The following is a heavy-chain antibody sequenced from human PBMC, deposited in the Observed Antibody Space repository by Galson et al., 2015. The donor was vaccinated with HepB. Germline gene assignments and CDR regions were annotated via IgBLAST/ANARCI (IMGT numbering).Heavy chain of an antibody. CDR1: GYSFTSYW. V-gene: IGHV5-10-1*01. J-gene: IGHJ6*02. Sequence: QSGAEVKKPGESLRISCKGSGYSFTSYWISWVRQMPGKGLEWMGRIDPSDSYTNYSPSFQGHVTISADKSISTAYLQWSSLKASDTAMYYCARQGGVSPRDYYYYGMDVWGQGATVTVSS. D-gene: IGHD2-8*01. CDR3: ARQGGVSPRDYYYYGMDV. CDR2: IDPSDSYT.